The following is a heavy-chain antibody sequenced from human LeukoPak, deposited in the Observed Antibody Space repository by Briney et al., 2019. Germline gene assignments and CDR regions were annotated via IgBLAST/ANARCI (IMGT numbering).Heavy chain of an antibody. Sequence: GGSLRLSCAASGFTFSSYSMNWVRQAPGKGLEWVSSISSSSSYIYYADSVKGRFTISRDNAKNSLYLQMNSPRAEDTAVYYCARDIIPTKMTSGYSYGLNFDYWGQGTLVTVSS. CDR1: GFTFSSYS. CDR2: ISSSSSYI. CDR3: ARDIIPTKMTSGYSYGLNFDY. D-gene: IGHD5-18*01. J-gene: IGHJ4*02. V-gene: IGHV3-21*01.